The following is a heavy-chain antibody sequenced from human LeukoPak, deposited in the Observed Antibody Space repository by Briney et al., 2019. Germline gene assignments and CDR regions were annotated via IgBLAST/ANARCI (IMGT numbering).Heavy chain of an antibody. CDR3: TRVGYIDEGIDY. D-gene: IGHD5-24*01. CDR2: IKQDGSKK. Sequence: GGSLRLSCVASGFPFSSYWMTWVRQAPGKGLEWVANIKQDGSKKSYVDSVKGRFTISRDNAKNTLYLQMNRLRAEDTAIYYCTRVGYIDEGIDYWGQGTLVTVSS. V-gene: IGHV3-7*04. J-gene: IGHJ4*02. CDR1: GFPFSSYW.